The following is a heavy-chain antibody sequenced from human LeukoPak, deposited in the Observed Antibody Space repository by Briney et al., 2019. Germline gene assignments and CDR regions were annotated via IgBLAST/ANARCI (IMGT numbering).Heavy chain of an antibody. V-gene: IGHV3-23*01. D-gene: IGHD5-18*01. Sequence: GGSLRLSCAASGFTFSSYAMSWVRQAPGKGLEWVSAISGSGGSTYYADSVKGRFTISRDNSRNTLYLQMNSLRAEDTAVYYCAKDRSVYSYGYYYFDYGGQGTLVTVSS. CDR2: ISGSGGST. J-gene: IGHJ4*02. CDR1: GFTFSSYA. CDR3: AKDRSVYSYGYYYFDY.